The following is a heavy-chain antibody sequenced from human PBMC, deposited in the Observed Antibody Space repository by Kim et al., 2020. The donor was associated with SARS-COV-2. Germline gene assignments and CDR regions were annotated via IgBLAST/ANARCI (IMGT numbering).Heavy chain of an antibody. J-gene: IGHJ6*01. CDR3: ARVDSSSWGSFYSYSYGM. V-gene: IGHV4-34*01. Sequence: SETLSLTCAVYGGSFSGYYWSWIRQPPGKGLEWIGEINHSGSTNYNPSLKSRVTISVDTSKNQFSLKLSSVTAADTAVYYCARVDSSSWGSFYSYSYGM. CDR1: GGSFSGYY. D-gene: IGHD6-13*01. CDR2: INHSGST.